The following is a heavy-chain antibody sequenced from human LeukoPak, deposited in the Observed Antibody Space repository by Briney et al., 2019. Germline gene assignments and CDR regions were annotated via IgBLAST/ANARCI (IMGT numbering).Heavy chain of an antibody. CDR2: IYYSGST. Sequence: SETLSLTCTVSGGSISSSSYYWGWIRQPPGKGLEWIGSIYYSGSTYYNPSLKSRVTISVDTSKNQFSLKLSSVTAADTAVYYCARDRRQRWLQSGFDYWGQGTLVTVSS. CDR1: GGSISSSSYY. CDR3: ARDRRQRWLQSGFDY. V-gene: IGHV4-39*07. J-gene: IGHJ4*02. D-gene: IGHD5-24*01.